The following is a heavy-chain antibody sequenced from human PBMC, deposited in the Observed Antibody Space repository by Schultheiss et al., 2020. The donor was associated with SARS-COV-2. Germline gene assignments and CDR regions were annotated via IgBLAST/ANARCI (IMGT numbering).Heavy chain of an antibody. V-gene: IGHV3-30*03. CDR1: GFTFSSYG. D-gene: IGHD6-13*01. J-gene: IGHJ4*02. CDR3: AREGAAAGGDY. CDR2: ISYDGSNK. Sequence: GGSLRISCAASGFTFSSYGMHWVRQAPGKGLEWVAVISYDGSNKYYADSVKGRFTISRDNSKNTLYLQMNSLRAEDTAVYYCAREGAAAGGDYWGQGTLVTVSS.